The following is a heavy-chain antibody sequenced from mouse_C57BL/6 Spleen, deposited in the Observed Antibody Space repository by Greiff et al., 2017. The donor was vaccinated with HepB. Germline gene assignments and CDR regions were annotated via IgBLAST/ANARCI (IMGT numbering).Heavy chain of an antibody. D-gene: IGHD2-1*01. Sequence: EVMLVESGGGLVKPGGSLKLSCAASGFTFSDYGMHWVRQAPEKGLEWVAYISSGSSTIYYADTVKGRFTISRDNAKNTLFLQMTSLRSEDTAMYYCAREGHLLSGAMDYWGQGTSVTVSS. CDR3: AREGHLLSGAMDY. J-gene: IGHJ4*01. CDR1: GFTFSDYG. CDR2: ISSGSSTI. V-gene: IGHV5-17*01.